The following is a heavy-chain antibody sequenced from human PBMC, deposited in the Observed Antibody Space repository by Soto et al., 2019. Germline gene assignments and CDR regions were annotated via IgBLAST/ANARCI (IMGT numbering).Heavy chain of an antibody. CDR1: GFTFSSYA. CDR2: ISYDGSNK. CDR3: ARVRDGYYYYGMDV. J-gene: IGHJ6*02. Sequence: LSLSCAASGFTFSSYAMHWVRQAPGKGLEWVAVISYDGSNKYYADSVKGRFTISRDNSKNTLYLQMNSLRAEDTAVYYCARVRDGYYYYGMDVWGQGTTVTVSS. D-gene: IGHD3-22*01. V-gene: IGHV3-30-3*01.